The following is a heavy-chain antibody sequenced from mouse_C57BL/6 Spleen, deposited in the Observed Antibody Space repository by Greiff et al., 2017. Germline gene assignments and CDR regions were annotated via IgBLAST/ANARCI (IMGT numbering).Heavy chain of an antibody. CDR2: ISSGSSTI. J-gene: IGHJ1*03. D-gene: IGHD1-1*01. CDR1: GFTFSDYG. CDR3: ARDNYYGRSWYFDD. V-gene: IGHV5-17*01. Sequence: EVMLVESGGGLVKPGGSLKLSCAASGFTFSDYGMHWVRQAPEKGLEWVAYISSGSSTIYYADTVKGRFTISRDNAKNTLFLQMTSLRSEDTAMYYCARDNYYGRSWYFDDWGTGTTVTVSS.